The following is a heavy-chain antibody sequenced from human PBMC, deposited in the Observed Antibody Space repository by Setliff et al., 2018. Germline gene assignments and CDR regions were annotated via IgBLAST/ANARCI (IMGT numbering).Heavy chain of an antibody. D-gene: IGHD2-2*01. J-gene: IGHJ5*02. CDR1: GFTFGDYG. CDR3: TYYCSSTSCYRDLDWFDP. Sequence: GGSLRLSCTASGFTFGDYGMNWVRQAPGKGLEWVAFIRSKTYGGTTEYAASVRGRFIISRDDSKSIAYLQMNSLKTEDTAVYYCTYYCSSTSCYRDLDWFDPWGQGTLVTVSS. V-gene: IGHV3-49*04. CDR2: IRSKTYGGTT.